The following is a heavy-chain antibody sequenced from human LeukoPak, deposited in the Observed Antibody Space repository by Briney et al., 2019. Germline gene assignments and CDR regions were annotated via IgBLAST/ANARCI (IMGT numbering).Heavy chain of an antibody. J-gene: IGHJ4*02. CDR3: ARHGFTARYCSSTSCQKIPYYFDY. D-gene: IGHD2-2*01. Sequence: PSETLSLTCTVSGGSISSYYWSWIRQPPGKGLEWIGYIYYSGSTNYNPSLKSRVTISVDTSKNQFSLKLSSVTAADTAVYYCARHGFTARYCSSTSCQKIPYYFDYWGQGTLVTVSS. CDR2: IYYSGST. V-gene: IGHV4-59*08. CDR1: GGSISSYY.